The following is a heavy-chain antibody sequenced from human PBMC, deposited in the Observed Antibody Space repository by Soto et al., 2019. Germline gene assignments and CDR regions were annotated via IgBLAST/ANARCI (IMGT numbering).Heavy chain of an antibody. CDR2: IIPIFGTA. Sequence: SVKVSCKASGVAFSSYAISWVRQAPGQGLEWMGGIIPIFGTANYAQEFQGRVTITADESRRTAYMKLSSLRSEDTAVYYCARFPVDTSILYLIAPRAQGTLVTVSS. J-gene: IGHJ5*02. CDR3: ARFPVDTSILYLIAP. D-gene: IGHD5-18*01. CDR1: GVAFSSYA. V-gene: IGHV1-69*13.